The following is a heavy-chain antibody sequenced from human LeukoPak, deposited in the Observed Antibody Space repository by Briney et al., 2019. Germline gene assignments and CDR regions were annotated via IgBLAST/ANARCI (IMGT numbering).Heavy chain of an antibody. J-gene: IGHJ6*02. CDR2: ISYDGSNK. V-gene: IGHV3-30-3*01. CDR3: ARDSTVVVPAARDGMDV. D-gene: IGHD2-2*01. CDR1: GFTFSSYA. Sequence: GGSLRLSCAASGFTFSSYAMHWVRQAPGKGLEWVAVISYDGSNKYYADSVKGRFTISRDNSKNTLYLQMNSLRAEDTAVYYCARDSTVVVPAARDGMDVWGQGTTVTVSS.